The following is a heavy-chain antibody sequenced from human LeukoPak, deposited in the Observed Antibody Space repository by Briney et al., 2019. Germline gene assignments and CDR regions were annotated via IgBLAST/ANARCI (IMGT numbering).Heavy chain of an antibody. CDR2: IYYSGST. J-gene: IGHJ6*03. D-gene: IGHD2-2*01. Sequence: PSETLSLTCTVSGGSISSYYWSWIRQPPGKGLEWIGYIYYSGSTNYNPSLKSRVTISVDTSKNQFSLKLSSVTAADTAVYYCARDREPSYCSSTSCPPYYYYMDVWGKGTTVTVSS. V-gene: IGHV4-59*01. CDR1: GGSISSYY. CDR3: ARDREPSYCSSTSCPPYYYYMDV.